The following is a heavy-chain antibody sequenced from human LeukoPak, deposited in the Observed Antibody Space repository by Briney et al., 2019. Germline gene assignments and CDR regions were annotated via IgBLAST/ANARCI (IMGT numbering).Heavy chain of an antibody. CDR2: ISSSGRTI. Sequence: PGESLRLSCSASGFTFSSYEINWGRQAPGKGLGWVSSISSSGRTITYAASVKGRFSTYRDNAKTSLYLQINSLRAEDTAVYYWARSQYDFWSGSLYYFDYWGQRNLVTVSS. CDR1: GFTFSSYE. V-gene: IGHV3-48*03. CDR3: ARSQYDFWSGSLYYFDY. J-gene: IGHJ4*02. D-gene: IGHD3-3*01.